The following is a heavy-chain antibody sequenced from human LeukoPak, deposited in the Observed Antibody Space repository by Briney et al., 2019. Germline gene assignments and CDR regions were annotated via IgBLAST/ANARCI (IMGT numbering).Heavy chain of an antibody. D-gene: IGHD3-22*01. V-gene: IGHV4-59*11. Sequence: SETLSLTCIVSGGSLSSHYWSWIRQSPGKGLEWIGHIDYSGSTKYNPSLKSRVTISLDTSKNQVSQTLRSVTAADTAVYYCARGVNDNYYDSSGSYLDNWGQGTLVTVSS. CDR1: GGSLSSHY. CDR3: ARGVNDNYYDSSGSYLDN. J-gene: IGHJ4*02. CDR2: IDYSGST.